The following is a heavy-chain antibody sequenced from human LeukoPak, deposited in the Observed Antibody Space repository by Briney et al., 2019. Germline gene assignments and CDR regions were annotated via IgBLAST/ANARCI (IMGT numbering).Heavy chain of an antibody. V-gene: IGHV3-33*01. CDR1: GFTFSSYG. Sequence: PGRSLRLSCAASGFTFSSYGMHWVRQAPGKGLEWVAVIWYDGSNKYYADSVKGRFTISRDNSKNTLYLQMNSLRAEDTAVYYCARDARRYSYGSSDAFDIWGQGTMVTVSS. CDR2: IWYDGSNK. J-gene: IGHJ3*02. CDR3: ARDARRYSYGSSDAFDI. D-gene: IGHD5-18*01.